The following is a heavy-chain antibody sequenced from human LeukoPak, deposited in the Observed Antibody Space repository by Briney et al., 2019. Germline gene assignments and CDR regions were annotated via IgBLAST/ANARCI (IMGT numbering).Heavy chain of an antibody. Sequence: GSLRLSCAASGFTFSSYAVSWVRQAPGKGLEWLSAISGSGGSTYYADSVKGRFTISRDNSKNTLYLQMNSLRAEDTAVYYCAKAVDTAMDYFDYWGQGTLVTVSS. J-gene: IGHJ4*02. CDR1: GFTFSSYA. CDR3: AKAVDTAMDYFDY. V-gene: IGHV3-23*01. CDR2: ISGSGGST. D-gene: IGHD5-18*01.